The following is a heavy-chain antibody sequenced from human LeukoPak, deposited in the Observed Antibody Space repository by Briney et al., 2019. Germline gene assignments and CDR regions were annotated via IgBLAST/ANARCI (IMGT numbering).Heavy chain of an antibody. CDR1: GFTFSSYA. Sequence: GGSLRLSCAASGFTFSSYAMSWVRQASGKGLEWVSAISGSGGSAYYADSVKGRFTISRDNSKNTLYLQMNSLRAEDTAVYYCAKVSTMIVVVPDAFDIWGQGTMVTVSS. J-gene: IGHJ3*02. D-gene: IGHD3-22*01. CDR3: AKVSTMIVVVPDAFDI. V-gene: IGHV3-23*01. CDR2: ISGSGGSA.